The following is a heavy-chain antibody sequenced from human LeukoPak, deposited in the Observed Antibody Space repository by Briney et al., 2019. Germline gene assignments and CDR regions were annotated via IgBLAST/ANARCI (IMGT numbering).Heavy chain of an antibody. J-gene: IGHJ4*02. CDR3: ARENLNYYGSGSYLY. Sequence: GASVKVSCKASGYPFSGYYIHWVRQGPGQGLEWLGWINPESGATKYVQRFEGRVTLTRDTSVTTVHMELSGLRYDDSAVYYCARENLNYYGSGSYLYWGQGSQVTVSS. V-gene: IGHV1-2*02. CDR2: INPESGAT. CDR1: GYPFSGYY. D-gene: IGHD3-10*01.